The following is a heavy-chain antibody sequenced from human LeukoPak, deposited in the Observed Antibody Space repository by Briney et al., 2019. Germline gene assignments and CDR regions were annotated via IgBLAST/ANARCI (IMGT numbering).Heavy chain of an antibody. V-gene: IGHV1-2*02. CDR3: AREYILTAYYGDY. Sequence: GASVKVSCKASGFTFNAYNIHWVRQAPGQGLEWMGWTNPKSGGANYAQKFQGRVTMTWDTSISTAYVELSRLRSDDTAVYYCAREYILTAYYGDYWGQGTLVTVSS. CDR2: TNPKSGGA. CDR1: GFTFNAYN. D-gene: IGHD3-9*01. J-gene: IGHJ4*02.